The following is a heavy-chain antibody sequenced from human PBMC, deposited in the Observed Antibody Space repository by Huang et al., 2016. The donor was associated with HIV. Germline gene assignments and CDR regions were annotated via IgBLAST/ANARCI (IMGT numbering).Heavy chain of an antibody. CDR3: ARDSLRFTGTGEDAFDV. V-gene: IGHV1-3*01. J-gene: IGHJ3*01. CDR1: GYTFTDYA. Sequence: QVQLVQSGAEVKKPGASVKVSCKASGYTFTDYALHWVRQAPGKRLAWMGWINAANGNREYSQKFQGRVTITRKISAGTAYMELSSLKFEDTAAYYCARDSLRFTGTGEDAFDVWGQGTMVTVSS. D-gene: IGHD4-17*01. CDR2: INAANGNR.